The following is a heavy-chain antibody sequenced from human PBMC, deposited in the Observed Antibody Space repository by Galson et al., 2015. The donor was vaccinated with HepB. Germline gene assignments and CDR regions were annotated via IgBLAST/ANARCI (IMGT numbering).Heavy chain of an antibody. Sequence: SLRLSCAASGFTFSSYTMNWVRQAPGKGLEWVSSISSSTSYIYYADSVKGRFTISRDNAKNSLYLQMNSLRAEDTAVYYCARESSASPYYYYGMDVWGQGTTATVSS. CDR3: ARESSASPYYYYGMDV. CDR2: ISSSTSYI. D-gene: IGHD2-15*01. V-gene: IGHV3-21*01. CDR1: GFTFSSYT. J-gene: IGHJ6*02.